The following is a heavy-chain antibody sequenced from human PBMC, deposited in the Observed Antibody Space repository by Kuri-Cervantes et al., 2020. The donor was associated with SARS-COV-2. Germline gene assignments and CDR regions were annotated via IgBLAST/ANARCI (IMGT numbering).Heavy chain of an antibody. V-gene: IGHV3-7*01. CDR1: GFTFSSYW. D-gene: IGHD3-22*01. Sequence: GESLKISCAASGFTFSSYWMSWVRQAPGKGLEWVANIKQDGSEKYYVDSVKGRFTISRDNSKNTLYLQMNSLRAEDTAVYYCASYYYDSSGYRFDPWGQGTRVTRSS. CDR2: IKQDGSEK. J-gene: IGHJ5*02. CDR3: ASYYYDSSGYRFDP.